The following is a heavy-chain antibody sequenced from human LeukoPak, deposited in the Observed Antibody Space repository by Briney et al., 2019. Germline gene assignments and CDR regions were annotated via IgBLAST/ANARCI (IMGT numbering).Heavy chain of an antibody. D-gene: IGHD3-16*02. V-gene: IGHV4-38-2*02. J-gene: IGHJ4*02. CDR3: ASYSDDYVWGSYRYYFGY. CDR1: GYSISSGYY. Sequence: SETLSLTCTVSGYSISSGYYWGWIRQPPGKGLEWIGSIYHSGSTYYNPSLKSRVTISVDTSKNQFSLKLSSVTAADTAVYYCASYSDDYVWGSYRYYFGYWGQGTLVTVSS. CDR2: IYHSGST.